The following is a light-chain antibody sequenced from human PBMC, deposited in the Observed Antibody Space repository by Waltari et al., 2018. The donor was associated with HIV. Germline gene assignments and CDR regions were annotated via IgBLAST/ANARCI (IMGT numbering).Light chain of an antibody. CDR2: GAS. CDR1: QNVSSSY. V-gene: IGKV3-20*01. Sequence: EVVLTQSPGTLSLSPGARATLSCRASQNVSSSYLAWYQQKPGQAPRVLIYGASSRATGLPDRFSGSGSGTDFTLTISRLDPEDFAVYYCQQYGTSPPYTFGQGTRLDIK. J-gene: IGKJ2*01. CDR3: QQYGTSPPYT.